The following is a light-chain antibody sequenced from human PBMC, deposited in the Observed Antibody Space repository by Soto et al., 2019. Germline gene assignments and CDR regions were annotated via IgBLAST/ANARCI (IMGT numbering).Light chain of an antibody. CDR2: DVT. Sequence: QSVLTQPASVSGSPGQSITISCTGTSSDVGSYSLVSWYQQRPGKAPKAMIYDVTKRPSGVSHRFSGSKSGNTASLTISGLQAEDEGNYSCSSFAGSTTLWVFGGGTQLTVL. CDR3: SSFAGSTTLWV. V-gene: IGLV2-23*02. J-gene: IGLJ3*02. CDR1: SSDVGSYSL.